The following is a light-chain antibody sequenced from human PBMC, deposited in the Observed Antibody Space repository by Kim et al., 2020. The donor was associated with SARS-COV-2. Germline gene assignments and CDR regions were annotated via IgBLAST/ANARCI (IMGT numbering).Light chain of an antibody. CDR1: KIGGKT. Sequence: SYELTQPPSVSVAPGQTARITCGGNKIGGKTVHWYQQKPGQAPVLVIRYDGDRPSGIPERFSGSNSGNTATLTISRVEAGDEADYYCQVWDSGRDHVLFG. J-gene: IGLJ2*01. V-gene: IGLV3-21*04. CDR2: YDG. CDR3: QVWDSGRDHVL.